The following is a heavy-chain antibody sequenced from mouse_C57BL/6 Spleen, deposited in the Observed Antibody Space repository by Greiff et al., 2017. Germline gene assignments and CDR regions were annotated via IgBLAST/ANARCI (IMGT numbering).Heavy chain of an antibody. CDR1: GYTFTSYW. D-gene: IGHD1-1*01. V-gene: IGHV1-61*01. J-gene: IGHJ1*03. CDR3: ARGGYGSSYTYWYFDV. Sequence: VQLQQSGAELVRPGSSVKLSCKASGYTFTSYWMDWVKQRPGQGLEWIGNIYPSDSETHYNQKFKDKATLTVDKSSSTAYMQLSSLTSEDSAVYYCARGGYGSSYTYWYFDVWGTGTTVTVSS. CDR2: IYPSDSET.